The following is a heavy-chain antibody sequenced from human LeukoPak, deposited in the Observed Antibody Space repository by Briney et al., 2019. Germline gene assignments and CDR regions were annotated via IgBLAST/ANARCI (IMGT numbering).Heavy chain of an antibody. Sequence: GGSLRLSCAASGFTFSSYAMSWVRQAPGKGLEWVSAISGSGGSIYYADSVKGRFTISRDNSKNTLYLQMGSLRAEDMAVYYCARFEWELLLALDYWGQGTLVTVSS. CDR2: ISGSGGSI. CDR3: ARFEWELLLALDY. CDR1: GFTFSSYA. J-gene: IGHJ4*02. D-gene: IGHD1-26*01. V-gene: IGHV3-23*01.